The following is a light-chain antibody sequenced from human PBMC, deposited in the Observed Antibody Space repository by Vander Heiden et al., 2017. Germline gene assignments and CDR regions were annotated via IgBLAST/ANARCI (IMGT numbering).Light chain of an antibody. V-gene: IGLV3-25*03. CDR2: KDS. CDR3: QSADSSGTHVV. Sequence: SSELTQPPSVSVSPGQTARITCPGDALPKQYAYWYQQKPGQAPVLVIYKDSERPSGIPERFSGSSSGKTVTLTISGVQAEDGADYYCQSADSSGTHVVFGGGTKLTVL. CDR1: ALPKQY. J-gene: IGLJ2*01.